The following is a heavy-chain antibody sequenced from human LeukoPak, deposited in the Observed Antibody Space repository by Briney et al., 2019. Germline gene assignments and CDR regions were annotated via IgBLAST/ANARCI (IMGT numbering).Heavy chain of an antibody. V-gene: IGHV4-39*07. CDR2: IYYSGST. D-gene: IGHD2-21*02. CDR1: GDSISSGDYY. CDR3: ARGGYCGDDCFFYS. Sequence: PSETLSLTCTVSGDSISSGDYYWSWIRQPPGKGLEWIGSIYYSGSTYYNPSLKSRVTISVDTSKNQFSLKLTSVTAADTAVYYCARGGYCGDDCFFYSWGQGTLVTVSS. J-gene: IGHJ4*02.